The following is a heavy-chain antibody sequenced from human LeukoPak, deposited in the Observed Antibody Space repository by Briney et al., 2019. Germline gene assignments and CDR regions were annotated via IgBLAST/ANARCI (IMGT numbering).Heavy chain of an antibody. CDR3: ARQLGYCSDGSCYFDY. D-gene: IGHD2-15*01. Sequence: PGGSLRLSCAASGFTFSNDAVSWVRQAPGKGLEWVSAISGSGESTYYADSVKGRFTISRDNSKNTLHLQMNSLRAEDTAVYHCARQLGYCSDGSCYFDYWGQGTLVTVSS. V-gene: IGHV3-23*01. CDR1: GFTFSNDA. CDR2: ISGSGEST. J-gene: IGHJ4*02.